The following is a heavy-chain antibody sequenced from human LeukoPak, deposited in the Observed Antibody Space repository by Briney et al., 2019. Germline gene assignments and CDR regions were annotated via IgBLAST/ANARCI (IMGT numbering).Heavy chain of an antibody. CDR1: GFIFSSYW. D-gene: IGHD3-9*01. V-gene: IGHV3-74*03. Sequence: PGGSLRLSCAGSGFIFSSYWMHWVRQAPGKGLVWVSRINSAGNTATYADSVKGRFTISRDNGKNTLYLQMNSLRADDTAVYYCARGIDILTRAEYWYFDLWGRGTLVTVSS. CDR3: ARGIDILTRAEYWYFDL. J-gene: IGHJ2*01. CDR2: INSAGNTA.